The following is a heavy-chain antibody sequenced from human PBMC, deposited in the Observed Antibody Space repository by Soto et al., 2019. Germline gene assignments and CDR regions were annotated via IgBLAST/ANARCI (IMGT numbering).Heavy chain of an antibody. CDR3: AKLAESPSEH. V-gene: IGHV3-23*01. CDR2: ISYDGGAT. CDR1: GFTFGSYA. J-gene: IGHJ1*01. Sequence: GGSLRLSCAASGFTFGSYAMTWVRQAPGKGLEWVSAISYDGGATFYADSVKGRFTISRDNSKNTLFLQMNSLRGEDTAVYYCAKLAESPSEHWGQGTLVTVSS.